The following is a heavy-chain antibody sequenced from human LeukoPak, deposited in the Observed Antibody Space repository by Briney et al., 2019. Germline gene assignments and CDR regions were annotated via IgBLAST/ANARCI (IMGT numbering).Heavy chain of an antibody. CDR1: GGSFSGSY. J-gene: IGHJ6*02. V-gene: IGHV4-34*01. CDR2: IHPSGIT. Sequence: SETLSLTCAVYGGSFSGSYWSWIRQPPGKGLEWIGEIHPSGITNYNPSLKSRVSISIDTSKNQFSLKLSSVTAADTAVYYCARALWNRAPYGMDVWGQGTTVTVSS. D-gene: IGHD1/OR15-1a*01. CDR3: ARALWNRAPYGMDV.